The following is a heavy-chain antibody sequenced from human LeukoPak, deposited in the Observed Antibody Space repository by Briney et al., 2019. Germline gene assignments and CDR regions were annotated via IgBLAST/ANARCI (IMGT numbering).Heavy chain of an antibody. J-gene: IGHJ3*02. CDR1: GYSINSGYY. Sequence: PSETLSLTCAVSGYSINSGYYWAWVRQPPGKGLEWIASIYHSGSTFYNPSLRSRVTISVHTSKNELSLKLNSVTAADTALYYCAKEGCSGDNCSSASEIWGRGTIVTVSS. CDR2: IYHSGST. CDR3: AKEGCSGDNCSSASEI. D-gene: IGHD2-15*01. V-gene: IGHV4-38-2*02.